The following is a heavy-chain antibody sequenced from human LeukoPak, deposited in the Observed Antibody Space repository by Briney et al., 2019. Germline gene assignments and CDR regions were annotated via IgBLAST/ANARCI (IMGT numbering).Heavy chain of an antibody. V-gene: IGHV3-23*01. CDR1: GFTFSSYG. Sequence: GGSLRLSCAASGFTFSSYGMSWVRQAPGKGLEWVSAISGNGGSTYYADSVKGRFTISRDNSKNTLYLQMNSLRAEDTAVYYCAKDPYSGSYFDYWGQGTLVTVSS. CDR2: ISGNGGST. D-gene: IGHD1-26*01. CDR3: AKDPYSGSYFDY. J-gene: IGHJ4*02.